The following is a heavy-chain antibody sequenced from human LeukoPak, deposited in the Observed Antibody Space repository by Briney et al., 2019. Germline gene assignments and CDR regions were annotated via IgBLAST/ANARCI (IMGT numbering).Heavy chain of an antibody. V-gene: IGHV5-51*01. CDR2: IYPGDSDT. D-gene: IGHD3-22*01. CDR1: GYSFTSYW. Sequence: PGESLKISCKGSGYSFTSYWIGWVRQMPGKDLEWMGIIYPGDSDTRYSPSFQGQVTISADKSISTAYLQWSSLKASDTAMYYCARVHGRYYYDSSGYMRFYPQTYYFDYWGQGTLVTVSS. CDR3: ARVHGRYYYDSSGYMRFYPQTYYFDY. J-gene: IGHJ4*02.